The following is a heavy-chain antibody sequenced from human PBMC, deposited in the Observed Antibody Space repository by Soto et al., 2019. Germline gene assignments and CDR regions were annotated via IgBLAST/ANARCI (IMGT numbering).Heavy chain of an antibody. D-gene: IGHD2-2*01. CDR1: GFTFDDYA. J-gene: IGHJ6*02. CDR3: ARDIVLVGAPIPYYYGMDV. Sequence: EVQLVESGGGLVQPGRSLRLSCAASGFTFDDYAMHWVRQAPGKGLEWVSGISWNSGSIGYADSVKGRFTISRDNAKNSLYLQMNSLRAEDTALYYCARDIVLVGAPIPYYYGMDVWGQGTTVTVSS. CDR2: ISWNSGSI. V-gene: IGHV3-9*01.